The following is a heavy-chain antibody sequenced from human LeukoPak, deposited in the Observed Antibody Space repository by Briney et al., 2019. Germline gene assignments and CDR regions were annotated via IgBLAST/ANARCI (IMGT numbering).Heavy chain of an antibody. Sequence: GGSLRLSCAASGFAFSTYAMSWVRQAPGKGLEWVSGIIGSGGSTYYADSVKGRFTISRDNSKNTLYLQVNSLRAEDTAIYYCAKAGCTNIVCYLNSWGQGTLVTVSS. CDR3: AKAGCTNIVCYLNS. CDR1: GFAFSTYA. J-gene: IGHJ4*02. CDR2: IIGSGGST. D-gene: IGHD2-8*01. V-gene: IGHV3-23*01.